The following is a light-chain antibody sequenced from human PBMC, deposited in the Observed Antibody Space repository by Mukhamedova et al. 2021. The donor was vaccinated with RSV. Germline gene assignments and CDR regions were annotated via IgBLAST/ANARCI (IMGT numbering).Light chain of an antibody. J-gene: IGKJ2*01. CDR2: GAS. V-gene: IGKV3-15*01. Sequence: SVTTNLAWYQQKPGQAPRLLICGASTRATGVPARFSGSGSGTEFTLTISSMQSEDFAIYYCQQYNNWLYTFGQGTKLEI. CDR1: SVTTN. CDR3: QQYNNWLYT.